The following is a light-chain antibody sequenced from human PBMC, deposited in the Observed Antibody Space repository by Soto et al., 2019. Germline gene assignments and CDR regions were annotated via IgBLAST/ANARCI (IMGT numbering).Light chain of an antibody. CDR2: GAS. CDR1: QSVSSN. CDR3: QQYNNWWT. V-gene: IGKV3-15*01. J-gene: IGKJ1*01. Sequence: EIVMTQSPATLSVSPGERATLSCRASQSVSSNLAWYQQKPGQAPGLLIYGASTRATGIPARFSGSGSGTEFTLTISSLQSEDFALYYCQQYNNWWTFGQGTKVDIK.